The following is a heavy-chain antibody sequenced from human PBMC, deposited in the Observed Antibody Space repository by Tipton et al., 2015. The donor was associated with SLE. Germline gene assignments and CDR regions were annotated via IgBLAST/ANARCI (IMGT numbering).Heavy chain of an antibody. CDR2: IYYSGST. CDR1: GGSISSYY. CDR3: ARGGTYHDSSGNIDY. D-gene: IGHD3-22*01. Sequence: TLSLTCTVSGGSISSYYWSWIRQPPGKGLEWIGYIYYSGSTNYNPSLKSRVTISVDTSKNQFSLKLSSVTAADTAVYYCARGGTYHDSSGNIDYWGQGTLVTASS. J-gene: IGHJ4*02. V-gene: IGHV4-59*01.